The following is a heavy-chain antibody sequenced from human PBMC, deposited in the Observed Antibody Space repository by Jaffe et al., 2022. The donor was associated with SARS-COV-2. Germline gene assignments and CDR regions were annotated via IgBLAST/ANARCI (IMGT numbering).Heavy chain of an antibody. V-gene: IGHV3-64D*09. Sequence: EVQLVESGGGLVQPGGSLRLSCSASGFTFSSYAMHWVRQAPGKGLEYVSAISSNGGSTYYADSVKGRFTISRDNSKNTLYLQMSSLRAEDTAVYYCVKDPDSSSWYIYYYGMDVWGQGTTVTVSS. CDR3: VKDPDSSSWYIYYYGMDV. J-gene: IGHJ6*02. D-gene: IGHD6-13*01. CDR2: ISSNGGST. CDR1: GFTFSSYA.